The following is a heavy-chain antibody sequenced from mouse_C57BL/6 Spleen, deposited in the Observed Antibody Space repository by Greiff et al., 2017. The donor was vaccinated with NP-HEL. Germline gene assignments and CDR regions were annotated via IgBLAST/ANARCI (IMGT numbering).Heavy chain of an antibody. CDR2: IWSGGST. V-gene: IGHV2-2*01. CDR1: GFSLTSYG. CDR3: ARSRWYTTVGFDY. Sequence: VQLQQSGPGLVQPSQSLSITCTVSGFSLTSYGVHWVRQSPGQGLEWLGVIWSGGSTDYNAAFISRLSISKDNSESQVFFKKNSLQADDTAIYYCARSRWYTTVGFDYWGQGTTLTVSS. J-gene: IGHJ2*01. D-gene: IGHD1-1*01.